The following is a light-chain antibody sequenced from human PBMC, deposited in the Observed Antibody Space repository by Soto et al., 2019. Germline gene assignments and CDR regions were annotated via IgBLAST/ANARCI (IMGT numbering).Light chain of an antibody. J-gene: IGLJ1*01. Sequence: QSALTQPASVSVSPGQSITISCTGTSSDVGGYNYVSWYQQHPGKAPKLMIYEVSNRPSGVSNRFSGSKSGNTAALTISGLQAEDEADYYCNSYASSSTSVFGTGTKLTVL. V-gene: IGLV2-14*01. CDR3: NSYASSSTSV. CDR2: EVS. CDR1: SSDVGGYNY.